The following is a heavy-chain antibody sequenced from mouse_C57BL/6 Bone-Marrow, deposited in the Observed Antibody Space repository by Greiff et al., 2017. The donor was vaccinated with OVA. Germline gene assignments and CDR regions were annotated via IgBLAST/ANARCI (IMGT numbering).Heavy chain of an antibody. CDR1: GYTFTEYT. D-gene: IGHD1-1*01. CDR3: ARHEDRFYYGRGDWYFDV. J-gene: IGHJ1*03. Sequence: VQLQESGAELVKPGASVKLSCKASGYTFTEYTIHWVKQRSGQGLEWIGWFYPGSGSIKYNEKFKDKATLTADKSSSTVYMELSRLTSEDSAVYFCARHEDRFYYGRGDWYFDVWGTGTTVTVSS. V-gene: IGHV1-62-2*01. CDR2: FYPGSGSI.